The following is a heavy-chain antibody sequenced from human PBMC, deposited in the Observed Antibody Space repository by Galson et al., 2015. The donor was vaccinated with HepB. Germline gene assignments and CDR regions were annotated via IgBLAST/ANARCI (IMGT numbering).Heavy chain of an antibody. D-gene: IGHD6-6*01. CDR3: AKGGIAARPTAGMDV. V-gene: IGHV3-30*18. CDR1: GSSFRTHV. Sequence: SLRLSCAASGSSFRTHVMHWVRQAPGKGLEWMAVISYDGSNQCYSDSVKGRFAISRDNSKNTVYLQMNNLRAEDTAVYFCAKGGIAARPTAGMDVWGQGTTVTVSS. J-gene: IGHJ6*02. CDR2: ISYDGSNQ.